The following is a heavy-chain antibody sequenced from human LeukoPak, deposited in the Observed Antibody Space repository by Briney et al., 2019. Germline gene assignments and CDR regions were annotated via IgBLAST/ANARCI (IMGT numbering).Heavy chain of an antibody. J-gene: IGHJ3*02. CDR1: GFTFSSYA. D-gene: IGHD6-19*01. Sequence: GWSLRLSCAASGFTFSSYAMHWLRQAPAKGPEWVAVVSYDGSNKYYADSVKDRFTISRDNSKNTLYLQIHSLRAEDTAVYYCAKSRSGWHPIWGQGTMVTVSS. CDR2: VSYDGSNK. V-gene: IGHV3-30*18. CDR3: AKSRSGWHPI.